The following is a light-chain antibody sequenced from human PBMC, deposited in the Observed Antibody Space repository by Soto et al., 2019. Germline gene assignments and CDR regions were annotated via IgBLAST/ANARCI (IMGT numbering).Light chain of an antibody. CDR1: SSDVGAYNF. J-gene: IGLJ2*01. V-gene: IGLV2-14*01. Sequence: QSALTQPASVSGSPGQSITISCTGTSSDVGAYNFVSWYQQFPGKAPKLMISEVSNRPSGVSDRFSGSKSGNTASLIISGLQAEDEADYYCSSQTGSATMVFGGGTKLTVL. CDR3: SSQTGSATMV. CDR2: EVS.